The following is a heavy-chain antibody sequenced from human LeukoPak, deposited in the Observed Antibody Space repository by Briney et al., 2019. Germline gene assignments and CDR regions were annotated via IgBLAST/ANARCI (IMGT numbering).Heavy chain of an antibody. CDR1: GFTFSSYG. J-gene: IGHJ4*02. V-gene: IGHV3-30*02. D-gene: IGHD1-26*01. CDR2: ISYDGSSK. Sequence: PGGSLRLSCAAAGFTFSSYGMHWVRQAPGKGLDWVAFISYDGSSKYYADSVKGRFTISRDNSKNTLYLQMNSLRAEGTAVYYCAKDRRWELVQPRGTFDYWGQGTLVTVSS. CDR3: AKDRRWELVQPRGTFDY.